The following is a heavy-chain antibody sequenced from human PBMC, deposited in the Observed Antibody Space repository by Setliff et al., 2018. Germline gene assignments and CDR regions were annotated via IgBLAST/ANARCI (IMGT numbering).Heavy chain of an antibody. CDR1: GDTSTTYA. CDR3: ARGDVYSGSYYHFDY. Sequence: ASVKVSCKASGDTSTTYAIHWVRQAPGQGLEWMGWINAGNGNIRYSQNFQGRVTITRVTSASTAYMELSSLTSEDTAIYYCARGDVYSGSYYHFDYWGQGTLVTVSS. V-gene: IGHV1-3*01. J-gene: IGHJ4*02. D-gene: IGHD1-26*01. CDR2: INAGNGNI.